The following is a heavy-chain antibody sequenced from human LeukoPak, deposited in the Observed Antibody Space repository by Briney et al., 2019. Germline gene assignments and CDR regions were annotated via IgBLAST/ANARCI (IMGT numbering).Heavy chain of an antibody. CDR1: GGSFSGYY. Sequence: PSETLSLTCAVYGGSFSGYYWSWIRQPPGKGLEWIGYIYHSGSTYYNPSLKSRVTISVDRSKNQFSLKLSSVTAADTAVYYCARVWMTTVTTGWFDPWGQGTLVTVSS. V-gene: IGHV4-30-2*01. CDR3: ARVWMTTVTTGWFDP. J-gene: IGHJ5*02. D-gene: IGHD4-17*01. CDR2: IYHSGST.